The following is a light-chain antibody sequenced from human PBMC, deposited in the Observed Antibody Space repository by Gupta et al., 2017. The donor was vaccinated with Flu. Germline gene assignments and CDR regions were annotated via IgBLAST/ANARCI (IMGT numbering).Light chain of an antibody. J-gene: IGLJ1*01. CDR2: EVS. Sequence: GTSGDGVGYNYGSGYQQHPAKAPKLLIYEVSRRPSGVPDRFSGSKSDDTASLTVSGLQAEDEANYYCSSYAVNRYVFGPGTRVTVL. CDR3: SSYAVNRYV. V-gene: IGLV2-8*01. CDR1: SGDGVGYNY.